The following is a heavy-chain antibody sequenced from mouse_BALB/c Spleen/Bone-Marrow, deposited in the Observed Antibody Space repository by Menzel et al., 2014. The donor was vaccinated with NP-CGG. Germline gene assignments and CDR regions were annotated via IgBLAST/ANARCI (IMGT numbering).Heavy chain of an antibody. D-gene: IGHD4-1*01. Sequence: QVQLQQSGPELVKPGASVKISCKASGYAFSSSWMNWVKQRPGQGLEWIGRIYPGDGDTNYNGKFKGKATLTADKSSSTAYMQLSSLTSVGSAVYFCARGRDWDAWFAYWGQGTLVTVPA. J-gene: IGHJ3*01. CDR1: GYAFSSSW. CDR3: ARGRDWDAWFAY. CDR2: IYPGDGDT. V-gene: IGHV1-82*01.